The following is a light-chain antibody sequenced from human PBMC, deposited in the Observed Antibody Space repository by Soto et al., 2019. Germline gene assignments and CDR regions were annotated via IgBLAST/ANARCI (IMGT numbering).Light chain of an antibody. CDR1: QSVVTY. CDR2: DAS. J-gene: IGKJ1*01. CDR3: QQRNFRPGVT. V-gene: IGKV3-11*01. Sequence: EIVLTQSPVILSVSPGDRDTLSCRASQSVVTYLAWYQQKPGQAPSLLIYDASIRATGIPARFSGSGSGTDYLLTISSLEPEDFAGYFCQQRNFRPGVTVGQGPKVEIK.